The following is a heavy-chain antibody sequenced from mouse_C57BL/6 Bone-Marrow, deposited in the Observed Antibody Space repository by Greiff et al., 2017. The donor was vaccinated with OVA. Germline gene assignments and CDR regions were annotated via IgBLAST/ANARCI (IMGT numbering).Heavy chain of an antibody. CDR2: INPGSGGT. Sequence: VKVVESGAELVRPGTSVKVSCKASGYAFTNYLIEWVKQRPGQGLEWIGVINPGSGGTNYNEKFKGKATLTADKSSSTAYMQLSSLTSEDSAVYFCARCYGNLDYWGQGTTLTVSS. V-gene: IGHV1-54*01. CDR1: GYAFTNYL. J-gene: IGHJ2*01. CDR3: ARCYGNLDY. D-gene: IGHD2-1*01.